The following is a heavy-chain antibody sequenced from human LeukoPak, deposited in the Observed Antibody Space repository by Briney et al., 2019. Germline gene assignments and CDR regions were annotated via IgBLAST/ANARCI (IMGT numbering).Heavy chain of an antibody. CDR2: ISSSSSYI. CDR1: GFTFSSYS. CDR3: ARGGGYCSSTSCYGDSYFDY. V-gene: IGHV3-21*01. J-gene: IGHJ4*02. D-gene: IGHD2-2*01. Sequence: PGGSLRLSCAASGFTFSSYSMDWVRHAPGKGLEWVSSISSSSSYIYYADSVRGRFTISRDNAKNSLYLQMNSLRAEDTAVYYCARGGGYCSSTSCYGDSYFDYWGQGTLVTVSS.